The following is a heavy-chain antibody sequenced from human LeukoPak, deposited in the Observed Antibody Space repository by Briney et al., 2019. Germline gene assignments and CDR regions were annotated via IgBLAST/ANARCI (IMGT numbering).Heavy chain of an antibody. D-gene: IGHD7-27*01. CDR2: IYYSGST. V-gene: IGHV4-34*11. CDR3: ARLDTGDFDY. Sequence: SETLSLTCAVYGGSFSGYYWSWIRQPPGKGLEWIGSIYYSGSTYHNPSLKSRVTISVDTSKNQFSLKLSSVTAADTAVYYCARLDTGDFDYWGQGTLVTVSS. CDR1: GGSFSGYY. J-gene: IGHJ4*02.